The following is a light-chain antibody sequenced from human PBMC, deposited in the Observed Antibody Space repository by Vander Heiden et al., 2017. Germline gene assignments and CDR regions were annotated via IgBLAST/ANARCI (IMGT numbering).Light chain of an antibody. CDR3: HQSSSLPLT. Sequence: DIVLTQSPDFLSVTPRGNVTNTCRASQDLGVSLHWYQQKPGQSPNLLIKYASQSFSGVPSRFSGSGEGTDFTLTISGLEVEDAATYYCHQSSSLPLTFGGGTKVEIK. CDR2: YAS. J-gene: IGKJ4*01. CDR1: QDLGVS. V-gene: IGKV6-21*01.